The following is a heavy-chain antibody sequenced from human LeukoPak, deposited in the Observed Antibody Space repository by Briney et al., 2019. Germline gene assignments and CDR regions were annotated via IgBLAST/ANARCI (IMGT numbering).Heavy chain of an antibody. CDR3: ARDHPTAAGPEAFDY. CDR1: VGTFSSYA. D-gene: IGHD6-13*01. Sequence: SVKVSCKASVGTFSSYAISWVRQAPGQGLEWMGGIIPFFGTANYAQKFQGRVTITADESTSTAYMELSSLRSEDTAVYYCARDHPTAAGPEAFDYWGQGTLVTVSS. J-gene: IGHJ4*02. CDR2: IIPFFGTA. V-gene: IGHV1-69*01.